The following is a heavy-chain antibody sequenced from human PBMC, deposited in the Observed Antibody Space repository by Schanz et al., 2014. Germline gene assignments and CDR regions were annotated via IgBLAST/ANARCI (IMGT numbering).Heavy chain of an antibody. V-gene: IGHV3-23*04. Sequence: EVQLVESGGGLVQPGGSLRLSCAASGFTVSINYMSWVRQAPGKGLEWVSAISGSGGDTYYADSVKGRFTISRDNSKNTLFLQMNSLRPEDTAVYFCARDEGRDGYNLAFDVWGQGTLVTVSS. D-gene: IGHD5-12*01. CDR2: ISGSGGDT. J-gene: IGHJ3*01. CDR1: GFTVSINY. CDR3: ARDEGRDGYNLAFDV.